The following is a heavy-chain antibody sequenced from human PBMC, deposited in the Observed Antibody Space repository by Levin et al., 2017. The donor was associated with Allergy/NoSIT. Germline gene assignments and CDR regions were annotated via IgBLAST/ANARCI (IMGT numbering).Heavy chain of an antibody. V-gene: IGHV3-20*01. Sequence: GGSLRLSCAASGFTFDDYGMSWVRQAPGKGLEWVSGINWNGGSTGYADSVKGRFTISRDNAKNSLYLQMNSLRAEDTALYHCARVLCMGSGGSCYSRWFDPWGQGTLVTVSS. CDR2: INWNGGST. J-gene: IGHJ5*02. CDR3: ARVLCMGSGGSCYSRWFDP. D-gene: IGHD2-15*01. CDR1: GFTFDDYG.